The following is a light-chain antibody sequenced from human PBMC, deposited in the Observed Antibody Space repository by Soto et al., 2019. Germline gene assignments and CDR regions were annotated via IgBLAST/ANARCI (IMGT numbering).Light chain of an antibody. Sequence: DIQLTQSPSFLSASVGDRVTITCRASQGITTYLAWFQQKPGKAPKLLIYSASSLQSGVPSRFSGSGSGTDFTLTISSLQPEDFATYYCQQLNSYPFTFGPGTKVDIK. CDR1: QGITTY. CDR3: QQLNSYPFT. CDR2: SAS. J-gene: IGKJ3*01. V-gene: IGKV1-9*01.